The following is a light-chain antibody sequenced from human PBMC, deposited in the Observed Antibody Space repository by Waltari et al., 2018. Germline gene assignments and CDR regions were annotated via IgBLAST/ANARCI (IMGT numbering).Light chain of an antibody. J-gene: IGLJ2*01. Sequence: QSVLSQPPSASGTPGQRVSISCSGSSSNVGTSTVNWYQQLPGTAPKLLIYRNNQRPSSVHGRFSGSKSGTSASLAISGLQSEDEAEYFCSAWDDSLNGVLFGGGTKLTVL. CDR3: SAWDDSLNGVL. CDR1: SSNVGTST. V-gene: IGLV1-44*01. CDR2: RNN.